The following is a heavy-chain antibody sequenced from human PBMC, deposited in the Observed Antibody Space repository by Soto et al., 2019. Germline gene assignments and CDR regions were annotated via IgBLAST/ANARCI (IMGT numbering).Heavy chain of an antibody. J-gene: IGHJ4*02. V-gene: IGHV3-30*18. CDR1: GFTFSSYG. CDR3: AKLLN. CDR2: ISYDGSNK. Sequence: QVQLVESGGGVVQPGRSLRLSCAASGFTFSSYGMHWVRQAPGKGLEWVAVISYDGSNKYYADSVKGRFTISRDNSKNTLYLQMNSLRAEDTAVYYGAKLLNWGQGTLVTVSS.